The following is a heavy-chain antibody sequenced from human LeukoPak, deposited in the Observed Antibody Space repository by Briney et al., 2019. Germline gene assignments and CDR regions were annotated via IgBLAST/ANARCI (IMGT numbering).Heavy chain of an antibody. V-gene: IGHV3-66*01. D-gene: IGHD2-15*01. CDR2: IYSGGST. Sequence: PGGSLRLSCAASGFTVSSNYMSWVRQAPGKGLEWVSVIYSGGSTYYADSVKGRFTISRDNAKNSLNLQMNSLRAEDTAVYYCAREIPGYCSGGSCYYYYYMDVWGKGTTVTVSS. CDR3: AREIPGYCSGGSCYYYYYMDV. CDR1: GFTVSSNY. J-gene: IGHJ6*03.